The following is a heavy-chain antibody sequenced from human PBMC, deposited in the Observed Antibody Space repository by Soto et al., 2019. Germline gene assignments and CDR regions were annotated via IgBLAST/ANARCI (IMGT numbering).Heavy chain of an antibody. D-gene: IGHD3-16*02. J-gene: IGHJ6*02. Sequence: PSETLSLTCTVSGGSISSCYWSWIRQPPGKGMEWIGYIYYSGSTNYNPSLKSRVTISVDTSKNQFSLTLSSVTAADTAVYYCARYRRIKGPLVPGSYYYYGIDGWGQGTTVTVSS. V-gene: IGHV4-59*01. CDR3: ARYRRIKGPLVPGSYYYYGIDG. CDR2: IYYSGST. CDR1: GGSISSCY.